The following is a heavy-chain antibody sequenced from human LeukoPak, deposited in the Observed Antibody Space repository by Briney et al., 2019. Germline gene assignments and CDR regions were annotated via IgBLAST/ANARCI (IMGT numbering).Heavy chain of an antibody. Sequence: GGSLRLSCAASGFTFSSYSMNWVRQAPGKGLEWVSSISSSSSYTYYADSVKGRFTISRDNAKNSLYLQMNSLRAEDTAVYYCARDVHDYSNYRYYYYGMDVWGQGTTVTVSS. J-gene: IGHJ6*02. CDR2: ISSSSSYT. V-gene: IGHV3-21*01. CDR3: ARDVHDYSNYRYYYYGMDV. D-gene: IGHD4-11*01. CDR1: GFTFSSYS.